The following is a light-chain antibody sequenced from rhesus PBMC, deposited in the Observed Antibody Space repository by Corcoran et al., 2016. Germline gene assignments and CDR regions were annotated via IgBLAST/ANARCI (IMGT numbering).Light chain of an antibody. J-gene: IGKJ4*01. CDR2: KAS. CDR1: QSISSW. Sequence: DIQMTQSPSSLSASVGDTVTITFRASQSISSWLAWYQQQPGKAPKLLLNKASSLQSGVPSRFSGSGCRTYFTLTINSLQSEDFATYYCQQYSSSPLTFGGGTKVELK. V-gene: IGKV1-22*01. CDR3: QQYSSSPLT.